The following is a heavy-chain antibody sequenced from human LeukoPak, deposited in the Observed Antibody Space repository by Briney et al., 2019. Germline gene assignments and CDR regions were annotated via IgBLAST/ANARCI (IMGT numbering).Heavy chain of an antibody. CDR1: GGSISSYY. CDR2: IYYSGST. V-gene: IGHV4-59*08. J-gene: IGHJ5*02. Sequence: SETLSLTCTVSGGSISSYYWSWIRQPPGKRLESIGYIYYSGSTNYNPSLKSRVIISVDTSKNQFSLKLNSVTAADTAVYYCARVDGSCSGGSCPSGNWFDPWGQGTLVTVSS. D-gene: IGHD2-15*01. CDR3: ARVDGSCSGGSCPSGNWFDP.